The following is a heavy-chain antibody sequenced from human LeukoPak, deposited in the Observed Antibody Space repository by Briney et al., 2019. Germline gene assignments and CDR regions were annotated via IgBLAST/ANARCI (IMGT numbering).Heavy chain of an antibody. D-gene: IGHD3-22*01. J-gene: IGHJ4*02. V-gene: IGHV3-21*04. CDR2: ISSSSSYI. Sequence: GGSLRLSCAASGFTFSSYNMNWVRQAPGTGLEWVSYISSSSSYIYYADSVKGRFTISRDNAKNSLYLQMNSLRAEDTAVYYCAKRLYYYDSSGYLFDYWGQGTLVTVSS. CDR1: GFTFSSYN. CDR3: AKRLYYYDSSGYLFDY.